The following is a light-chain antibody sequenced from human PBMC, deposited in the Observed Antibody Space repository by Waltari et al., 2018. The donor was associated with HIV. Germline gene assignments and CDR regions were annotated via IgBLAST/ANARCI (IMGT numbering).Light chain of an antibody. V-gene: IGLV2-23*02. Sequence: QSALTQPASVSGSPGQSITISCTGTSSAVGSYTLVSWYQPHPGKAPKLMIYEVSKRPSGVSNRFSGSKSGNTASLTISGLQAEDEADYYCCSYAGSSTWVFGGGTKLTVL. CDR1: SSAVGSYTL. CDR2: EVS. J-gene: IGLJ3*02. CDR3: CSYAGSSTWV.